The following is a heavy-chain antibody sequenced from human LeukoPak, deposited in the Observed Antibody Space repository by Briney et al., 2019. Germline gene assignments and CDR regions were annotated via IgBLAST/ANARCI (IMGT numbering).Heavy chain of an antibody. CDR3: AKAANYDILTGYYLDY. CDR2: ISGSGDTT. D-gene: IGHD3-9*01. CDR1: GFTFSSYA. J-gene: IGHJ4*02. Sequence: PGGSLRLSCAASGFTFSSYAMSWVRQAPGKGLEWVSAISGSGDTTYYADSVKGRFTISRDNSKNTLYLQMNNLRGEDTAIYYCAKAANYDILTGYYLDYWGQGTLVTVSS. V-gene: IGHV3-23*01.